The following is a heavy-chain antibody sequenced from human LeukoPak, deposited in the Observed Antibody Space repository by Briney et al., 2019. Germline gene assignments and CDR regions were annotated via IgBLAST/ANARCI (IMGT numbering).Heavy chain of an antibody. CDR2: IYYSGST. CDR1: GGSISSSSYY. Sequence: PSETLSLTCTVSGGSISSSSYYWGWIRQPPGKGLEWIGYIYYSGSTNYNPSLKSRVTISVDTSKNQFSLKLSSVTAADTAVYYCVRHVRIGYYGSGQMDYWGQGTLVTVSS. D-gene: IGHD3-10*01. J-gene: IGHJ4*02. CDR3: VRHVRIGYYGSGQMDY. V-gene: IGHV4-61*05.